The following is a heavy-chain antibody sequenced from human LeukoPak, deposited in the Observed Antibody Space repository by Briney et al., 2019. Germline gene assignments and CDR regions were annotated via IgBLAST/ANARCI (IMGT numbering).Heavy chain of an antibody. V-gene: IGHV3-74*01. J-gene: IGHJ4*02. CDR1: GFNLRTFW. Sequence: GGSLRLSCAASGFNLRTFWIHWIRQAAGGRLGWVSRISPDGSVTTYTASVKGRFAISRDNAKNTLYLEMNSLRADDAAIYYRVYDSGLRSGGDSWGQGTPVTVSS. D-gene: IGHD5/OR15-5a*01. CDR3: VYDSGLRSGGDS. CDR2: ISPDGSVT.